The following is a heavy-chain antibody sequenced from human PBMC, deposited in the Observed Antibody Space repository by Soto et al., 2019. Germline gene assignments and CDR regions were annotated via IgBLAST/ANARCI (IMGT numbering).Heavy chain of an antibody. CDR1: GASMTTGGFS. V-gene: IGHV4-30-2*01. CDR3: TRGSAAPLSLFYFDT. CDR2: VYHRAST. Sequence: SETLSLTCAVSGASMTTGGFSWTWVRQPPGGGLEWIGHVYHRASTQYNPSLKGRVSISVDTSRSLFSLRLTSLTAADTAVYFCTRGSAAPLSLFYFDTWGQGTPVTVS. D-gene: IGHD6-13*01. J-gene: IGHJ4*02.